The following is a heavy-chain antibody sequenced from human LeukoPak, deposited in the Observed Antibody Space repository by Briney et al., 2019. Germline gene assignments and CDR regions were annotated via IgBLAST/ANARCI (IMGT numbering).Heavy chain of an antibody. CDR3: ARGPYSGSYEFDY. J-gene: IGHJ4*02. CDR1: GGSISSYY. D-gene: IGHD1-26*01. V-gene: IGHV4-59*01. CDR2: IYYSGST. Sequence: PSETLSLTCTVSGGSISSYYWSWIRQLPGKGLEWIGYIYYSGSTNYNPSLKSRVTISVDTSKNQFSLKLSSVTAADTAVYYCARGPYSGSYEFDYWGQGTLVTVSS.